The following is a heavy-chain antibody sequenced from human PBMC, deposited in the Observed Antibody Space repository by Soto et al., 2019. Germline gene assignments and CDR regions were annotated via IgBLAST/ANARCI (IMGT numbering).Heavy chain of an antibody. CDR2: INAGNGNT. J-gene: IGHJ3*02. CDR3: ASSSIAALWIAFDM. V-gene: IGHV1-3*01. D-gene: IGHD6-25*01. CDR1: GYTFTSYA. Sequence: ASVKVSCKASGYTFTSYAMHWVRQAPGQRLEWMGWINAGNGNTKYSQKFQGRVTVTRDTSASTAYMELSSLRSEDTAVYYCASSSIAALWIAFDMWGQGTMVTVSS.